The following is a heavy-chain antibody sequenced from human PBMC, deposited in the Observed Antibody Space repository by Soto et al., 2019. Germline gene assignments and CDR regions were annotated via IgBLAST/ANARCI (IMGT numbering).Heavy chain of an antibody. D-gene: IGHD3-10*01. J-gene: IGHJ5*02. V-gene: IGHV5-51*01. CDR1: GYSFTSYW. CDR3: ACVNEDNYYGSGSYYWFDP. Sequence: PGESLKISCKGSGYSFTSYWIGWVRQMPGKGLEWMGIIYPGDSDTRYSPSFQGQVTISADKSISTAYLQWSSLKASDTAMYYCACVNEDNYYGSGSYYWFDPWGQGTLVTVSS. CDR2: IYPGDSDT.